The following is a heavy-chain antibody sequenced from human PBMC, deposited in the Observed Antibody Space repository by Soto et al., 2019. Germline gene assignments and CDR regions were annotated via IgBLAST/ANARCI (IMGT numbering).Heavy chain of an antibody. CDR3: AIPFQSWPGGWDFDL. J-gene: IGHJ2*01. V-gene: IGHV1-69*01. CDR2: IIPIFGTA. Sequence: QVQLVQSGAEVKTPGSSVKVSCKASGGTFSSYSINWVRQAPRQGLEWMGGIIPIFGTANYAQKFQGRVTLTADESTSTAHMELSSLRNEDTAVYYCAIPFQSWPGGWDFDLWGRGTLVTVSS. CDR1: GGTFSSYS. D-gene: IGHD3-16*01.